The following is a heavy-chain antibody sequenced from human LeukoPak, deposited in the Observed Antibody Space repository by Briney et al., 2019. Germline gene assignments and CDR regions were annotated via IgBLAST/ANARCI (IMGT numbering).Heavy chain of an antibody. J-gene: IGHJ4*02. V-gene: IGHV4-34*01. CDR3: ARGRMVRGAIDY. D-gene: IGHD3-10*01. CDR1: GGSISSYY. Sequence: SETLSLTCTVSGGSISSYYWSWVRQPPGKGLEWIGEINHSGSTNYNPSLKSRVTISVDTSKNQFSLKLSSVTAADTAVYYCARGRMVRGAIDYWGQGTLVTVSS. CDR2: INHSGST.